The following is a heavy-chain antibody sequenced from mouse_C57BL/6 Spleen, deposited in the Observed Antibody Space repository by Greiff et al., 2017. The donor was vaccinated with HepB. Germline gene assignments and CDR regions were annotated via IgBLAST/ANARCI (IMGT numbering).Heavy chain of an antibody. V-gene: IGHV5-4*01. CDR2: ISDGGSYT. D-gene: IGHD1-1*01. CDR3: ARDTVERGDYFDY. Sequence: EVQGVESGGGLVKPGGSLKLSCAASGFTFSSYAMSWVRQTPEKRLEWVATISDGGSYTYYPDNVKGRFTISRDNAKNNLYLQMSHLKSEDTAMYYWARDTVERGDYFDYWGQGTTLTVSS. CDR1: GFTFSSYA. J-gene: IGHJ2*01.